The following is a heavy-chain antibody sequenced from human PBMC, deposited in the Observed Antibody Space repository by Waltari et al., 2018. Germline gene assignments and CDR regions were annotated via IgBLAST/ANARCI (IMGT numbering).Heavy chain of an antibody. V-gene: IGHV4-38-2*02. CDR1: GYSISSGYY. Sequence: QVQLQESGPGLVKPSETLSLTCTVSGYSISSGYYWGWIRQPPGKGLEWIGSIYHSGSTYYNPALKIRVTISVDTSKNQFSLKLSSVTAADTAVYYCARGVGAKGAFDIWGQGTMVTVSS. CDR2: IYHSGST. CDR3: ARGVGAKGAFDI. J-gene: IGHJ3*02. D-gene: IGHD1-26*01.